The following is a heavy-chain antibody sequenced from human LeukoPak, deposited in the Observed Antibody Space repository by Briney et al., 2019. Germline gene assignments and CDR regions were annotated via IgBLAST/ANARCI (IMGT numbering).Heavy chain of an antibody. D-gene: IGHD4-11*01. CDR3: AGGTTVTTAFDY. V-gene: IGHV3-53*01. J-gene: IGHJ4*02. CDR1: GLTVSINY. Sequence: GGSLRLSCAASGLTVSINYMTWVRQAPGKGLEWVSVSYSSGSIFSADSVKGRFTSSRDNSKTTLYLQMNSLRLEDTAVYYCAGGTTVTTAFDYWGQGILVTVSS. CDR2: SYSSGSI.